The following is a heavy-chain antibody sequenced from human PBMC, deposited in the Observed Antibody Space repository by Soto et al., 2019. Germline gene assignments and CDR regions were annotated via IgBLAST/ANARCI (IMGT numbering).Heavy chain of an antibody. V-gene: IGHV3-33*01. CDR3: ATSTATDAFDI. Sequence: QVQMVASGGGVVQPGKSLRLSCAASGFTFSDYGMHWVRQAPARGPEWVALVRDDGSKTYYADSVRGRFTISRDNYKNMFYLQMNSLRVEDTAIYSCATSTATDAFDIWGQGTMVTVSS. CDR2: VRDDGSKT. J-gene: IGHJ3*02. CDR1: GFTFSDYG.